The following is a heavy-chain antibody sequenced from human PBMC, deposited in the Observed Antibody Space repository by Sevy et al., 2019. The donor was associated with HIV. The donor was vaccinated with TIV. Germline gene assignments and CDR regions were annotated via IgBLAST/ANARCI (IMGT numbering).Heavy chain of an antibody. D-gene: IGHD6-13*01. V-gene: IGHV3-49*04. CDR2: IRSKAYGGTT. CDR3: TRDRQYIAALVSPPLWAFDI. J-gene: IGHJ3*02. CDR1: GFTFGDYA. Sequence: GGSLRLSCTASGFTFGDYAMSWVRQAPGKGLEWVGFIRSKAYGGTTEYAASVKGRFTISRDDSKSIAYLQMNSLKTEDTAVYYCTRDRQYIAALVSPPLWAFDIWGQGTMVTVSS.